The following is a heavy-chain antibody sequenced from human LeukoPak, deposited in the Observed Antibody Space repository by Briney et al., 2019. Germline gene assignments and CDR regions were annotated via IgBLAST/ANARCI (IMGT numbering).Heavy chain of an antibody. CDR2: ISSSSSYI. CDR1: GFTFSSYS. CDR3: ARGSLAAAATPFDY. D-gene: IGHD6-13*01. Sequence: GGSLRLSCAASGFTFSSYSMNWVRQAPGKGLEWVSSISSSSSYIYYADSVKGRFTISRDNAKNSLYLQMNSLRAEDSAVYYCARGSLAAAATPFDYWGQGTLVTDSS. V-gene: IGHV3-21*01. J-gene: IGHJ4*02.